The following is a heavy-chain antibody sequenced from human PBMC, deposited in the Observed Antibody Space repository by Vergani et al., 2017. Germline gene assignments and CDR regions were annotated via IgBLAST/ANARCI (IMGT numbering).Heavy chain of an antibody. CDR3: ARVDDMAYYFDY. V-gene: IGHV3-21*01. J-gene: IGHJ4*02. CDR2: ISSSSSYI. CDR1: GFTFSSYS. Sequence: VQLVESGGGVVQPGRSLRLSCAASGFTFSSYSMNWVRQAPGKGLEWVSSISSSSSYIYYADSVKGRFTISRDNAKNSLYLQMNSLRAEDTAVYYCARVDDMAYYFDYWGQGTLVTVSS. D-gene: IGHD3-9*01.